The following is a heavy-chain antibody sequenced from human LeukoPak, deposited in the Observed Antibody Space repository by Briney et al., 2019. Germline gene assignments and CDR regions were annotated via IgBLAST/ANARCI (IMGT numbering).Heavy chain of an antibody. CDR2: IYYSGST. D-gene: IGHD6-13*01. CDR3: AGLNSSSWYHYYYMDV. J-gene: IGHJ6*03. CDR1: GGSISSYY. Sequence: SETLSLTCTVSGGSISSYYWSWIRQPPGKGLEWIGYIYYSGSTNYNPSLKSRVTISVDTSKNQFSLKLSSVTAADTAVYYCAGLNSSSWYHYYYMDVWGKGTTVTVSS. V-gene: IGHV4-59*08.